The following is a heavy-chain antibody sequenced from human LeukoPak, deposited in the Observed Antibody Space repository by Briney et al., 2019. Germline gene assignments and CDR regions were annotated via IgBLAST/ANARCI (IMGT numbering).Heavy chain of an antibody. D-gene: IGHD1-26*01. Sequence: GGSLRLSCAASGFTFSSYAMSWVRQAPGKGLGWVSAISGSGGSTYYADSVKGRFTISRDNSKNTLYLQMNSLRAEDTAVYYCAKDGHGGYSGYIDYWGQGTLVTVSS. CDR3: AKDGHGGYSGYIDY. CDR1: GFTFSSYA. J-gene: IGHJ4*02. V-gene: IGHV3-23*01. CDR2: ISGSGGST.